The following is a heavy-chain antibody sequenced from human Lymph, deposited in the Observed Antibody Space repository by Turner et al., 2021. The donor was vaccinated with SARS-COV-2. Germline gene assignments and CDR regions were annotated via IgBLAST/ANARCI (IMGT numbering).Heavy chain of an antibody. CDR3: ARDVGAALDY. Sequence: QVQLVESGGGVVQLGRSLRLSCAASGFTFSSYAMHWVRQAPGKGVEWEALISYDGSNKYYADSVKGRFTISRDNSKNTLYLQMNSLRAEDTAVYYGARDVGAALDYWGQGTLVTVSS. CDR1: GFTFSSYA. V-gene: IGHV3-30-3*01. CDR2: ISYDGSNK. J-gene: IGHJ4*02. D-gene: IGHD6-25*01.